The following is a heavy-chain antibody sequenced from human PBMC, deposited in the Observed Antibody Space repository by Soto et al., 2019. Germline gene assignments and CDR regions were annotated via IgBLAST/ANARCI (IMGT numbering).Heavy chain of an antibody. CDR2: IIPILGIA. CDR1: GGTFSSYI. Sequence: QVQLVQSGAEVKKPGSSVKVSCKASGGTFSSYIISWVRQAPGQGLEWMGRIIPILGIANYAQKFQGRVTITADKATSPAYMELSSLRSEDTAVYYCAGRVDGDYGDFDYWGQGTLVTVSS. D-gene: IGHD4-17*01. CDR3: AGRVDGDYGDFDY. J-gene: IGHJ4*02. V-gene: IGHV1-69*02.